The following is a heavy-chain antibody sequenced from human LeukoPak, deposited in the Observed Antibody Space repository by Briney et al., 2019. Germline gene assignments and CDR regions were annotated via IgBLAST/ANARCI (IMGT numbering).Heavy chain of an antibody. V-gene: IGHV4-34*01. CDR3: ARGRYYYDRSLRHRDPYYFDY. CDR2: INHSGST. D-gene: IGHD3-22*01. J-gene: IGHJ4*02. Sequence: PSETLSLTCAVYGGSFSGYYWSWIRQPPGKGLEWIGEINHSGSTNYNPSLKSRVAISVDTSKNQFSLKLSSVTAADTAVYYCARGRYYYDRSLRHRDPYYFDYWGQGTLVTVSS. CDR1: GGSFSGYY.